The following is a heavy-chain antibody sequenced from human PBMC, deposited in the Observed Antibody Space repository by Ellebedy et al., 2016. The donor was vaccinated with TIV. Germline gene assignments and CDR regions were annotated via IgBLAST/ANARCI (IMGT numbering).Heavy chain of an antibody. J-gene: IGHJ6*02. CDR1: RYTLTTYA. V-gene: IGHV1-3*01. Sequence: AASVKVSCKASRYTLTTYAIHWVRQAPGQRPEWMGWINAGIGNTKYSDNFQGRVTITTDTSASTAYMELSSLRSEDTAVYYCARRFDIVTGSYPRGYYGLDIWGQGTTVTVSS. D-gene: IGHD3-9*01. CDR3: ARRFDIVTGSYPRGYYGLDI. CDR2: INAGIGNT.